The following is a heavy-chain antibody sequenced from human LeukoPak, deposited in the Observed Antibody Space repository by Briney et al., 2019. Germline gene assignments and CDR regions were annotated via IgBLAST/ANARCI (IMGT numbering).Heavy chain of an antibody. J-gene: IGHJ4*02. CDR2: IYTSGST. Sequence: SETLSLTCTVSGGSISIYYWSWIRQPAGKGLEWIGRIYTSGSTNYNPSLKNRVTISIDKSKSQFSLRLRSVTAADTAVYYCARESGNYFGWGNFDYWGQGTLVTVSS. D-gene: IGHD1-26*01. CDR1: GGSISIYY. CDR3: ARESGNYFGWGNFDY. V-gene: IGHV4-4*07.